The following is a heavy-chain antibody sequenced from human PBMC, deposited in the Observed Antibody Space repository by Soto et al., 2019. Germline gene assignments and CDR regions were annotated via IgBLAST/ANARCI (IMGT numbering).Heavy chain of an antibody. CDR1: GFTFSSYS. CDR2: ISSSSSYI. Sequence: GGSLRLSCAASGFTFSSYSMNWVRQAPGKGLEWVSSISSSSSYIYYADSVKGRFTISRDNAKNSLYLQMNSLRAEDTAVYYCAFSTVDTAMVDAFDIWGQGTMVTVSS. V-gene: IGHV3-21*01. J-gene: IGHJ3*02. CDR3: AFSTVDTAMVDAFDI. D-gene: IGHD5-18*01.